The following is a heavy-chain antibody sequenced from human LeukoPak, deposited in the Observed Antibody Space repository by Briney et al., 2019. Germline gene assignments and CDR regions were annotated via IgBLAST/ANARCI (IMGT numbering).Heavy chain of an antibody. Sequence: KPSETLSLTCAVYGGSFSGYYWSWSRQPPGRGLEWIGEINHSGSTNYNPSLKSRVTISVDTSKNQFSLRLTAVTAADTAVYYCARGRGCSSTSCYTDYYYYMDVWGKGTTVTVSS. V-gene: IGHV4-34*01. D-gene: IGHD2-2*02. CDR2: INHSGST. J-gene: IGHJ6*03. CDR3: ARGRGCSSTSCYTDYYYYMDV. CDR1: GGSFSGYY.